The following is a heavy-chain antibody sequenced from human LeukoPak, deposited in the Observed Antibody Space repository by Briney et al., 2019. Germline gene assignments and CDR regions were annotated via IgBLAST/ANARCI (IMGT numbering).Heavy chain of an antibody. J-gene: IGHJ4*02. CDR3: ASSGRMTTVTTAFHY. CDR1: GGSFSGYY. V-gene: IGHV4-34*01. Sequence: PSETLSLTCAVYGGSFSGYYWSWIRQPPGKGLEWSGEINHRGSTNYNPSLKSRVTISVDTSKNQFSLKLSSVTAADTAVYYCASSGRMTTVTTAFHYWGQGTLVTVSS. D-gene: IGHD4-17*01. CDR2: INHRGST.